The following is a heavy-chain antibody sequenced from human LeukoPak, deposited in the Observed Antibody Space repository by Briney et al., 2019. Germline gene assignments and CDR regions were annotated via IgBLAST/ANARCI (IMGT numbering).Heavy chain of an antibody. D-gene: IGHD6-19*01. J-gene: IGHJ6*02. CDR2: ISSSGSTI. V-gene: IGHV3-11*04. Sequence: GGSLRLSCAASGFTFSDYYMSWIRQAPGKGLEWVSYISSSGSTIYYADSVKGRFTISRDNAKNSLYLQMNSLRAEDTAVYYCARDPYSSGWPSYYYYGMDVWGQGTTVTVSS. CDR3: ARDPYSSGWPSYYYYGMDV. CDR1: GFTFSDYY.